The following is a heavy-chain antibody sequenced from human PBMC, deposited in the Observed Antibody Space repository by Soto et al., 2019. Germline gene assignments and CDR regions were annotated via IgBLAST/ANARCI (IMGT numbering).Heavy chain of an antibody. CDR2: IYYSGST. D-gene: IGHD4-17*01. J-gene: IGHJ4*02. CDR3: ARRYGDCFDF. V-gene: IGHV4-59*08. CDR1: GGSISSYY. Sequence: QVQLQESGPGLVKPSETLSLTCTVSGGSISSYYWSWIRQPPGKGLEWIGYIYYSGSTNYNPSLKTRVTISVATSKTQSSLKLTSVTAADTAVYYCARRYGDCFDFWGQGTLVTVSS.